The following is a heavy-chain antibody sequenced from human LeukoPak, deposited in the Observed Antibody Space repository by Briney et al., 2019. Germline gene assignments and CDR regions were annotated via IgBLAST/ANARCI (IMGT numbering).Heavy chain of an antibody. CDR2: IYTSGST. Sequence: SETLSLTCTVSGGSISSYYWSWIRQPPGKGLEWIGYIYTSGSTNYNPSLKSRVTISVDTSKNQFSLKLSSVTAADTAVYYCARRGYCSSTSCSRGAFDIWGQGTTVTVSS. V-gene: IGHV4-4*09. CDR1: GGSISSYY. CDR3: ARRGYCSSTSCSRGAFDI. D-gene: IGHD2-2*01. J-gene: IGHJ3*02.